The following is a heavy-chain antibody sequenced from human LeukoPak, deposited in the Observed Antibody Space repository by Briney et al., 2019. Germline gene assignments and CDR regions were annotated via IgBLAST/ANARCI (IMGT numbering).Heavy chain of an antibody. V-gene: IGHV3-30-3*01. Sequence: PGGSLRLSCAASGFTFSSYAMHWVRQAPGKGLEWVAVISYDGSNKYYADSVKGRFTISRDNSKNTLYLQMNSLRAEDTAVYYCARGTLPDTPLDYWGQGTLVTISS. D-gene: IGHD2-2*01. CDR3: ARGTLPDTPLDY. CDR1: GFTFSSYA. CDR2: ISYDGSNK. J-gene: IGHJ4*02.